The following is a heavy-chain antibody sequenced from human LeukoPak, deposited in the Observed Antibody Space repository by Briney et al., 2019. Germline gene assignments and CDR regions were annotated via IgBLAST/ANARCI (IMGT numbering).Heavy chain of an antibody. CDR2: INPSGGST. D-gene: IGHD3-22*01. CDR1: GYTFTSYY. J-gene: IGHJ4*02. Sequence: GASVKVSCKASGYTFTSYYMHWVRQAPGQGLEWMGIINPSGGSTSYAQKFQGRVTMTRDTSTSTVYMELSSLRSGDTAVYYCARDYYDSSGYYQHPDYWGQGTLVTVSS. CDR3: ARDYYDSSGYYQHPDY. V-gene: IGHV1-46*01.